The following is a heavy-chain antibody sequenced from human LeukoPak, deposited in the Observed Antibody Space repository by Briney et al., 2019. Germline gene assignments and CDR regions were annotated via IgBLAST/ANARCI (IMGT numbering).Heavy chain of an antibody. V-gene: IGHV3-30-3*01. Sequence: PGRSLRLSCAASGFTFSSYAMHWVRQAPGKGLEWVAVISYDGSNKYYADSVKGRFTISRDNSKNTLYLQMNSLRAEDTAVYYCEAGGFDYWGQGTLVTVSS. CDR1: GFTFSSYA. J-gene: IGHJ4*02. D-gene: IGHD3-16*01. CDR2: ISYDGSNK. CDR3: EAGGFDY.